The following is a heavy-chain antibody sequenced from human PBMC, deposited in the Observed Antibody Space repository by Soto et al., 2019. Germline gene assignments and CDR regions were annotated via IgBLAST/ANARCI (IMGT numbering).Heavy chain of an antibody. V-gene: IGHV3-7*01. J-gene: IGHJ6*02. CDR1: GFTFSSYW. CDR2: IKQDGSEK. CDR3: ARVGYYDFWSGYSNYGMDV. Sequence: GGSLRLSCAASGFTFSSYWMSWVRQAPGKGLEWVANIKQDGSEKYYVDSVKGRLTISRDNAKNSLYLQMNSLRAEDTAVYYCARVGYYDFWSGYSNYGMDVWGQGTTVTGSS. D-gene: IGHD3-3*01.